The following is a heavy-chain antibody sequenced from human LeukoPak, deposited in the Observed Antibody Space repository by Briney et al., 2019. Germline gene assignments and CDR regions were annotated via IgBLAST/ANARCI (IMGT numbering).Heavy chain of an antibody. Sequence: SETLSLTCTVSGGSISGSDYYWTWIRQHPGKGLEWIGYIYYSGSAYYNPSLKSRVTISVDTSKNQFSLKLSSVTAADTAVYYCATEREFCSSTSCYKYFDYWGQGTLVTVSS. D-gene: IGHD2-2*02. CDR2: IYYSGSA. J-gene: IGHJ4*02. V-gene: IGHV4-31*03. CDR1: GGSISGSDYY. CDR3: ATEREFCSSTSCYKYFDY.